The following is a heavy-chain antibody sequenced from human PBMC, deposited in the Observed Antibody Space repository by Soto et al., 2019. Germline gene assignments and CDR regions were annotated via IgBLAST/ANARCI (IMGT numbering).Heavy chain of an antibody. Sequence: SGPTLVNPTQPLTLTCTFSGFSLSTSGVGVGWIRQPPGKALGWLALIYWDDDKRYSPSLKSRLTITKDTSKNQVVLTMTNMDPVDTATYYCAHKYYYGSGSHYSRAHYYYYMDVWGKGTTVTVSS. CDR3: AHKYYYGSGSHYSRAHYYYYMDV. CDR2: IYWDDDK. CDR1: GFSLSTSGVG. D-gene: IGHD3-10*01. V-gene: IGHV2-5*02. J-gene: IGHJ6*03.